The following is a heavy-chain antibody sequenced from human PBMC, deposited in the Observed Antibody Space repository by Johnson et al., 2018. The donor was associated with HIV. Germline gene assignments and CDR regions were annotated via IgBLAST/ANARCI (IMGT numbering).Heavy chain of an antibody. CDR3: ARTFDLGDWDAFDL. J-gene: IGHJ3*01. CDR2: IKQDGRGT. Sequence: LVESGGDLVQPGGSLRLSCEASGFIFSSYWMSWVRQAPGKGLEWVAHIKQDGRGTFYVDSVKGRFTVSRDNDKNSLYLQLSSLRAEDTAMYYCARTFDLGDWDAFDLWGQGTMVTVSS. V-gene: IGHV3-7*05. D-gene: IGHD3-10*01. CDR1: GFIFSSYW.